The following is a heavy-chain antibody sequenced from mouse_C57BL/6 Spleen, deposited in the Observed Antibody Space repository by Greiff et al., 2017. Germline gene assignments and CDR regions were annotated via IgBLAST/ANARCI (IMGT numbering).Heavy chain of an antibody. Sequence: LQQSGAELVRPGSSVKLSCKDSYFAFMASAMPWVKHRPGHGLEWIGSFTMYSDPTEYSENFTGKATLTANTSSSPAYMELRSLTSEDSEVYYGARSGYDRGYYYARDYWGQGTSVTVSS. J-gene: IGHJ4*01. CDR2: FTMYSDPT. V-gene: IGHV1-49*01. CDR3: ARSGYDRGYYYARDY. D-gene: IGHD2-2*01. CDR1: YFAFMASA.